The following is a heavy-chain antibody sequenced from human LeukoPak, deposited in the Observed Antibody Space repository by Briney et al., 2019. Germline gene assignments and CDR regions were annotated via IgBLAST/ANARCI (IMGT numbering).Heavy chain of an antibody. J-gene: IGHJ4*02. V-gene: IGHV3-7*01. CDR1: GFTFSSYW. CDR3: ARDLVVVIGHY. D-gene: IGHD3-22*01. CDR2: IKQDGSEK. Sequence: GGSLRLSCAASGFTFSSYWTSWVRQAPGKGLEWVANIKQDGSEKYYVDSVKGRFTISRDNAKNSLYLQMNSLRAAETAVYYCARDLVVVIGHYWGQGTLVTVSS.